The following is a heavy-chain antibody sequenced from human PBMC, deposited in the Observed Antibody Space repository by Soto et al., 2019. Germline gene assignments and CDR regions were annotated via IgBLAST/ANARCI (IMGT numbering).Heavy chain of an antibody. J-gene: IGHJ4*02. D-gene: IGHD2-2*01. CDR2: ISKSDYT. V-gene: IGHV3-21*01. Sequence: GGSLRLSCTVSGFAFNTYGINWVRQAPGKGLEWVASISKSDYTYYSDSVKGRLAISRDNAKSSVSLQMNTLRVEDTAVYYCAREDSIIIPAVSDCWSQGTLVTVSS. CDR3: AREDSIIIPAVSDC. CDR1: GFAFNTYG.